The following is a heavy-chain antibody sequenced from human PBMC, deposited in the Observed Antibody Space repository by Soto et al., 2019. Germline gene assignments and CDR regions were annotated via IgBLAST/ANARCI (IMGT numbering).Heavy chain of an antibody. CDR2: INSDGSVS. J-gene: IGHJ6*03. V-gene: IGHV3-74*01. D-gene: IGHD2-15*01. CDR1: GFTFSNYW. CDR3: ARGDCVGGSCYSLAGSFYYYMDV. Sequence: EVKLVESGGGLVQPGGSLRLSCAASGFTFSNYWMYWVRQAPGQGLVWVSRINSDGSVSRYADSVMGRLTISRDNVKNTLYLQMNSLRVEDTAVYYCARGDCVGGSCYSLAGSFYYYMDVWGKGTTVTVFS.